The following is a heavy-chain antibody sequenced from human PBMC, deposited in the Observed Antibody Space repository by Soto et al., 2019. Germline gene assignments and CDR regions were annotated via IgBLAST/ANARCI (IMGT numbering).Heavy chain of an antibody. CDR3: ALARGPTTELDY. V-gene: IGHV4-31*01. J-gene: IGHJ4*02. CDR1: GASTVSHYH. CDR2: IFNSGTT. D-gene: IGHD3-10*01. Sequence: QVQLQESGPGLVKPSQTLSLTCSVSGASTVSHYHWTWIRQPPGKGLEWMGYIFNSGTTFYNPSLTSLLSLTMDTSGNHFSLELRSVTAADTAVYYCALARGPTTELDYWGQGTLVTVSS.